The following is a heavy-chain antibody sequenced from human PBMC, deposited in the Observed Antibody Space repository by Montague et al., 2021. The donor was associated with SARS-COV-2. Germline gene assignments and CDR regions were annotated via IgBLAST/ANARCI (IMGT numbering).Heavy chain of an antibody. J-gene: IGHJ6*02. V-gene: IGHV4-61*02. CDR3: ARDYGDYSYYYGLDV. Sequence: TLSLTCTVSGGSIRSGSYYWSWIRQPAGKGLEWIGRIYSSGSTNYNRSLKSRVTMSVNTSKNQFSLKVSSVTAADTAAYYCARDYGDYSYYYGLDVWGQAATVTVSS. D-gene: IGHD4-17*01. CDR2: IYSSGST. CDR1: GGSIRSGSYY.